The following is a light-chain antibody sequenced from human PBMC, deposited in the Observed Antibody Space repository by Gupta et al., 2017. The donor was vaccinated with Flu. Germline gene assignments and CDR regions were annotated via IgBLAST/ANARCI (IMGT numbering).Light chain of an antibody. V-gene: IGKV2-30*01. CDR2: KAS. CDR3: MHSIRWPWT. Sequence: DVVMTQSPLSLPVTLGQPASISCRSSESLVYIDGDSYVSWFHQRPGQSPRRLIYKASNRDSGVPDRISGSGSGTHFTLTISRLEAEDVGVYYCMHSIRWPWTLGQGTKVEI. J-gene: IGKJ1*01. CDR1: ESLVYIDGDSY.